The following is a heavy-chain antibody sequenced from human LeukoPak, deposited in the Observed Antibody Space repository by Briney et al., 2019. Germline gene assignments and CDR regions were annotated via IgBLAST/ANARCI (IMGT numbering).Heavy chain of an antibody. J-gene: IGHJ3*01. Sequence: SETLSLTCTVSGGSISSDYWSWIRQPPGKGLEWIGYIYYSGSTNYNPSLKSRVTISVDTSKNQFSLNLSSVTTADTAVYYCARVSCSSTSCPRRDALDVWGQGTMVTVSS. CDR2: IYYSGST. CDR3: ARVSCSSTSCPRRDALDV. D-gene: IGHD2-2*01. V-gene: IGHV4-59*01. CDR1: GGSISSDY.